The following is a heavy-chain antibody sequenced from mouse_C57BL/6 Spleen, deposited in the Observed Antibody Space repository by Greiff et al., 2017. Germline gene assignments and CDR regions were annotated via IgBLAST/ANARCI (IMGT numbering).Heavy chain of an antibody. CDR2: IDPSDSYT. V-gene: IGHV1-59*01. Sequence: QVQLQQPGAELVRPGTSVKLSCKASGYTFTSYWMHWVKQRPGQGLEWIGVIDPSDSYTTYNQKFKGKATLTVDTSSSTAYMQLSSLTSEDSAVYYCARCYYGSRDYFDYWGQGTTLTVSS. J-gene: IGHJ2*01. CDR1: GYTFTSYW. CDR3: ARCYYGSRDYFDY. D-gene: IGHD1-1*01.